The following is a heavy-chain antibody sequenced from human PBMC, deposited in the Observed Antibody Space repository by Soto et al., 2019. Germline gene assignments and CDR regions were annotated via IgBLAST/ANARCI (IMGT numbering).Heavy chain of an antibody. D-gene: IGHD3-3*02. CDR3: VRGAPILFDY. CDR2: IWYDGSNK. Sequence: QVQLVESGGNVVQPGRSLRLSCAASGFTFSSYGMHWVRQAPGKGLEWVAVIWYDGSNKYYADSVKGRFTISRDNSKNTLYLQMNSLRAEDTAVYYCVRGAPILFDYWGQGTLVTVSS. CDR1: GFTFSSYG. J-gene: IGHJ4*02. V-gene: IGHV3-33*01.